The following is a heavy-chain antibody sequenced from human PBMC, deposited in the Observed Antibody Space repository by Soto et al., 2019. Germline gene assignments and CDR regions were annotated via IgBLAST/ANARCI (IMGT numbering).Heavy chain of an antibody. J-gene: IGHJ4*02. CDR2: ISAYNGDT. Sequence: QVQLVQSGAEVKKPGASVKVSCKASGYSFTSYGISWVRQAPGQGLEWMAWISAYNGDTNYAQKLQGRVTLTTDTSTSTAYMELRGLRSDDTAVYYCARDEKDRSSWYYFDYWGQGTLVTVSS. D-gene: IGHD6-13*01. V-gene: IGHV1-18*01. CDR1: GYSFTSYG. CDR3: ARDEKDRSSWYYFDY.